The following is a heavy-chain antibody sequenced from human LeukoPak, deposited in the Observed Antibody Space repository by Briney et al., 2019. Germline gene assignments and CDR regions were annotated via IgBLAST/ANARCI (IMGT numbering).Heavy chain of an antibody. CDR3: ARAQKYSYDAFDI. Sequence: GGSLRLSCAASGFTFSSYAMHWVRQAPGKGLEYVSYISSGSGTIYYADSVKGRFTISRDNAKNSLYLQMNSLSAEDTAVYYCARAQKYSYDAFDIWGQGTMVTVSS. CDR1: GFTFSSYA. D-gene: IGHD4-11*01. V-gene: IGHV3-48*04. CDR2: ISSGSGTI. J-gene: IGHJ3*02.